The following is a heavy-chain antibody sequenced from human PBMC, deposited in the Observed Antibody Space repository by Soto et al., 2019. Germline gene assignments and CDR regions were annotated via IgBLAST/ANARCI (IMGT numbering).Heavy chain of an antibody. CDR1: GGTFSSYA. D-gene: IGHD3-22*01. CDR3: ARGYYDSSGYYSYFDY. CDR2: IIPIFGTA. V-gene: IGHV1-69*13. Sequence: SVKVSCKASGGTFSSYAISWVRQAPGQGLEWMGGIIPIFGTANYAQKFQGRVTITADESTSTAYMELSSLRSEDTAVYYCARGYYDSSGYYSYFDYWGQGTLVTVSS. J-gene: IGHJ4*02.